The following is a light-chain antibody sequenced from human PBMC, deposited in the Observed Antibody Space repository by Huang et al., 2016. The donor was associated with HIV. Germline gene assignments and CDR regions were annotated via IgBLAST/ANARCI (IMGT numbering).Light chain of an antibody. CDR2: KAS. V-gene: IGKV1-5*03. Sequence: DIQMTQSPSTLSASVGDRVTITCRASQSISSWLAWYQQKPGKAPNVLIYKASSLKSGAPSRLSGSGSGTEFTLTISSLQPDDFATYYCQQYSTHSRTFGQGTKVEIK. CDR1: QSISSW. J-gene: IGKJ1*01. CDR3: QQYSTHSRT.